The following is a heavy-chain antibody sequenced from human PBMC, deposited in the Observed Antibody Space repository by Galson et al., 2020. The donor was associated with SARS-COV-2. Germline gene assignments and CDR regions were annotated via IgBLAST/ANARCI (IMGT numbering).Heavy chain of an antibody. CDR3: ARGLKLAPLTFDI. V-gene: IGHV3-53*01. J-gene: IGHJ3*02. CDR1: GFTVTSNY. D-gene: IGHD1-1*01. Sequence: GGSLRLSCAASGFTVTSNYMHWVRQAPGKGLDWVSVMYSGGSTWYSDSVEGRFTVSRDTSKNTLYLQMNSLRAEDTAVYFCARGLKLAPLTFDIWGQGTIVTVSS. CDR2: MYSGGST.